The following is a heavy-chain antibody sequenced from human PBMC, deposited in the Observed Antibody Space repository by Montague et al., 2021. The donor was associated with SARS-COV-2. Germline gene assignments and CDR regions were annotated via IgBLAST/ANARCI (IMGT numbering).Heavy chain of an antibody. D-gene: IGHD2-21*01. CDR2: IFYNEST. J-gene: IGHJ5*01. CDR1: FGSISTYY. V-gene: IGHV4-59*01. Sequence: SETLSLTCTVSFGSISTYYWSWIRQPPGKGLEWIGFIFYNESTKXNPSLKRRVSISLDTSKNQFSLKLSSVTAADTAVYYCARQDAWAYCGDECYRGWFDSWGQGTLVTVSS. CDR3: ARQDAWAYCGDECYRGWFDS.